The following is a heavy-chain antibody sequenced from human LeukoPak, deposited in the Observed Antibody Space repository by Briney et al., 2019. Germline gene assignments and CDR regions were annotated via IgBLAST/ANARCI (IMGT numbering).Heavy chain of an antibody. D-gene: IGHD5-12*01. CDR1: SGSISSRSYY. CDR2: VYYTGST. Sequence: SETLSLTCTVSSGSISSRSYYWGWIRQPPGKGLEWIGSVYYTGSTYYNPSLRSRLTILVGSSKNHFSLNLTSVTAADTAVYYCARAWPPYSFDYWGQGTLVTVSS. V-gene: IGHV4-39*02. CDR3: ARAWPPYSFDY. J-gene: IGHJ4*02.